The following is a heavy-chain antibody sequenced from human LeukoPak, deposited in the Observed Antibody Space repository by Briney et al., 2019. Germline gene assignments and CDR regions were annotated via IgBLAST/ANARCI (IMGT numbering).Heavy chain of an antibody. Sequence: ASVKVSCKTSGYTFTTFAISWVRQAPGQGLEWVGYIHTYSANKHYAQKLQDRVTMTTDTSTSTAYLELRSLQSDDTAVYFCVRTPFGSSTQPRAFDIWGPGTLVTVSS. CDR2: IHTYSANK. D-gene: IGHD1-26*01. J-gene: IGHJ3*02. V-gene: IGHV1-18*01. CDR3: VRTPFGSSTQPRAFDI. CDR1: GYTFTTFA.